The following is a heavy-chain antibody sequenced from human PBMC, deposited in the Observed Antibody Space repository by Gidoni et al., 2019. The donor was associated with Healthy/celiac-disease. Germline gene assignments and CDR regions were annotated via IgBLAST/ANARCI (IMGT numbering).Heavy chain of an antibody. Sequence: EVQLVESGGGLVKPWWSLSLSCAASAFTFSSYSMNWVRQAPGKGLEWVSSISSSSSYIYYADSVKGRFTISRDNAKNSLYLQMNSLRAEDTAVYYCARVEPSYYDSSGYPFPDYFDYWGQGTLVTVSS. CDR3: ARVEPSYYDSSGYPFPDYFDY. CDR2: ISSSSSYI. CDR1: AFTFSSYS. D-gene: IGHD3-22*01. J-gene: IGHJ4*02. V-gene: IGHV3-21*01.